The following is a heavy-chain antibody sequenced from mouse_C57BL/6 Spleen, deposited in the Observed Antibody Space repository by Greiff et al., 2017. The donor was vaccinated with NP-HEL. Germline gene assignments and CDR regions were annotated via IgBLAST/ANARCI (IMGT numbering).Heavy chain of an antibody. J-gene: IGHJ4*01. D-gene: IGHD2-5*01. CDR2: IDPETGGT. Sequence: QVQLQQSGAELVRPGASVTLSCKASGYTFTDYEMHWVKQTPVHGLEWIGAIDPETGGTAYNQKFKGKAILTAGKSSSTAYMELHSLTSEDSAVYYCTKYSNYAMDYWGQGTSVTVSS. V-gene: IGHV1-15*01. CDR3: TKYSNYAMDY. CDR1: GYTFTDYE.